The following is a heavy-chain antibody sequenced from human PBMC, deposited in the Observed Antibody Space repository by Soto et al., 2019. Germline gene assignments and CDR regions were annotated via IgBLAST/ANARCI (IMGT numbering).Heavy chain of an antibody. CDR2: IYYSGST. D-gene: IGHD2-2*01. CDR3: ARDTAGSTSLYYYYYMDV. V-gene: IGHV4-59*01. Sequence: SETLSLTCTVSGGSISSYYWSWIRQPPGKGLEWIGYIYYSGSTNYNPSLKSRVTISVDTSKNQFSLKLSSVTAADTAVYYCARDTAGSTSLYYYYYMDVWGKGTTVTVSS. J-gene: IGHJ6*03. CDR1: GGSISSYY.